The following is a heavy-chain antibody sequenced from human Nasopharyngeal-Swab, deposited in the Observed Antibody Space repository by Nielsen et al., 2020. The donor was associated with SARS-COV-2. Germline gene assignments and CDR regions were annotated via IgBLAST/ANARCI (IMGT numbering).Heavy chain of an antibody. CDR1: GGSISSSSYY. D-gene: IGHD6-13*01. CDR2: IYYSGST. CDR3: EGSSWYGDYYYSYGMDV. V-gene: IGHV4-39*07. Sequence: SETLSLTCTVSGGSISSSSYYWGWIRQPPGKGLEWIGSIYYSGSTYYNPSLKSRVTISVDTSKIQFSLKLSSVTAADTAVYYCEGSSWYGDYYYSYGMDVWGQGTTVTVSS. J-gene: IGHJ6*02.